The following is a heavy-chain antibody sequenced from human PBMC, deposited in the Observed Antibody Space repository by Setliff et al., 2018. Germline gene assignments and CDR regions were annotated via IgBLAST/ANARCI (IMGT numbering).Heavy chain of an antibody. CDR3: ARDLGNWFDP. D-gene: IGHD3-16*01. J-gene: IGHJ5*01. CDR1: GLIVSDIH. CDR2: IYNSDST. Sequence: GSLKISCVVSGLIVSDIHMTWVRQTPGKGLEWLSVIYNSDSTYYTDSVKGRFTISRDNSKNTVYLQMNNLRADDTAIYYCARDLGNWFDPWGQGTLVTVSS. V-gene: IGHV3-53*01.